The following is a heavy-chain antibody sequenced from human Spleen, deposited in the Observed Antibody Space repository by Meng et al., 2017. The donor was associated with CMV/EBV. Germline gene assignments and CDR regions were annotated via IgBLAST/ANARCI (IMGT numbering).Heavy chain of an antibody. CDR2: ITWDGGRT. V-gene: IGHV3-43*01. Sequence: GESLKISCATPGFTFDDYTLHWVRQVPGKGLEWVSLITWDGGRTDYADSVRGRFTVSRDNAKNSLYLQMNSLRAEDTALYYCAKDIGDFWTGPLAVWGQGTTVTVSS. D-gene: IGHD3/OR15-3a*01. CDR3: AKDIGDFWTGPLAV. J-gene: IGHJ6*02. CDR1: GFTFDDYT.